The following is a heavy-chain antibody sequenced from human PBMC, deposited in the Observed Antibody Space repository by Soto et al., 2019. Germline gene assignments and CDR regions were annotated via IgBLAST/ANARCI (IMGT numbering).Heavy chain of an antibody. CDR1: GYTFTSYG. Sequence: WASVKVSCKASGYTFTSYGISWVRQAPGQGLEWMGWISAYNGNTNYAQKLQGRVTMTTDTSTSTAYMELRSLRSDDTAVYYCASFSSSWPYFDYWGQGTLVTVSS. D-gene: IGHD6-13*01. CDR3: ASFSSSWPYFDY. V-gene: IGHV1-18*01. J-gene: IGHJ4*02. CDR2: ISAYNGNT.